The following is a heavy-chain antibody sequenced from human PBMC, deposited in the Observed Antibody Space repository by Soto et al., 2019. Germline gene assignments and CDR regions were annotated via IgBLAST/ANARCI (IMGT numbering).Heavy chain of an antibody. CDR1: GGSISSGGDY. J-gene: IGHJ4*02. CDR3: AGGPVTMPKIDY. CDR2: IYYSGST. V-gene: IGHV4-31*11. D-gene: IGHD3-10*01. Sequence: PSETLSLTCAVAGGSISSGGDYWSWIRQHPGKGLEWIGYIYYSGSTYYNPSLKSRVTISVDTSKNQFSLKLSSVTAADTAVYYCAGGPVTMPKIDYWGQGTLGTVSS.